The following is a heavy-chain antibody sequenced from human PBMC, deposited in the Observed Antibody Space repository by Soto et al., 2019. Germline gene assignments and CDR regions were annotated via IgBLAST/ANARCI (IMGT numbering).Heavy chain of an antibody. CDR3: ARDLSSRWNYVSGMDV. D-gene: IGHD2-15*01. CDR1: GGSISSGGYS. J-gene: IGHJ6*02. V-gene: IGHV4-30-2*01. CDR2: IYHSGST. Sequence: SETLSLTCAVSGGSISSGGYSWSWIRQPPGKGLEWIGYIYHSGSTYYNPSPKSRVTISVDRSKNQFSLKLSSVTAADTAVYYCARDLSSRWNYVSGMDVWGQGTTVTVSS.